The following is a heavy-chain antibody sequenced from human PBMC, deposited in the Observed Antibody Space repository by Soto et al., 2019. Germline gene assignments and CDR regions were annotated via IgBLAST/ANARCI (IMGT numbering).Heavy chain of an antibody. Sequence: SLRLSCAASGFTFSSYAMSWVRQAPGKGLEWVSAISGSGGSTYYADSVKGRFTISRDNSKNTLYLQMNSLRAEDTAVYYCAKGSIVATTYYYMDVWGKGTTVTVSS. CDR2: ISGSGGST. V-gene: IGHV3-23*01. D-gene: IGHD5-12*01. CDR3: AKGSIVATTYYYMDV. CDR1: GFTFSSYA. J-gene: IGHJ6*03.